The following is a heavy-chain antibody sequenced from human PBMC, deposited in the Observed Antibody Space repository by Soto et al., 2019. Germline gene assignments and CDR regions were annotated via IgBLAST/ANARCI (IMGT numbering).Heavy chain of an antibody. CDR3: ARGPSGDKVHS. CDR2: IYDGGRT. CDR1: GGSISTVDYW. Sequence: QVQLQESGPGLVKPSQTLSLTCTVSGGSISTVDYWWSWIRQSPDMGLEWIGHIYDGGRTYNNPSLESRVTMSVDTTKSQLSLTLSSVSAADTAVYYCARGPSGDKVHSWGQGTLVTVSS. V-gene: IGHV4-30-4*01. D-gene: IGHD7-27*01. J-gene: IGHJ4*02.